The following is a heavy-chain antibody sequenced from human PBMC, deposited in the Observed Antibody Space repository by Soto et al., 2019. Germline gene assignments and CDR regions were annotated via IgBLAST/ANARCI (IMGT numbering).Heavy chain of an antibody. Sequence: QVLLVQSGAEVKKPGSSVKVTCKASGGTFSSYTISWVRQAPGQGLAYMGGIMPIFGTATYTQSFQDRVTITADESTSTVYMDLRSLTSDDTAVYYCTRGVTANYMGGDAFEIWGQGTMVTVSS. CDR1: GGTFSSYT. D-gene: IGHD3-16*01. CDR3: TRGVTANYMGGDAFEI. V-gene: IGHV1-69*01. J-gene: IGHJ3*02. CDR2: IMPIFGTA.